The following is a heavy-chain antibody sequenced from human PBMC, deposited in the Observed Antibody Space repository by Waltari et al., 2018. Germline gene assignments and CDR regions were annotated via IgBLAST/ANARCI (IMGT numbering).Heavy chain of an antibody. V-gene: IGHV4-39*01. CDR2: ISYSGAT. CDR1: GGSITSNRHY. Sequence: QLHLQESGPGLVKPSDTLSLTCSVSGGSITSNRHYWGWIRQPPGKGLEGTATISYSGATYNNPSLKRRVTISGDTSKNQFSLKLSSVTAADTGVYYCATYVGASIGTAAFDVWGQGTMVTVSS. CDR3: ATYVGASIGTAAFDV. D-gene: IGHD3-16*01. J-gene: IGHJ3*01.